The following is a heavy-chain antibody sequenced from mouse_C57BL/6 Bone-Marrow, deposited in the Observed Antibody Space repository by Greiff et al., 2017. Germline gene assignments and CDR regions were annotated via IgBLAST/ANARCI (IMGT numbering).Heavy chain of an antibody. CDR2: ISNLAYSI. D-gene: IGHD2-2*01. J-gene: IGHJ2*01. Sequence: EVMLVESGGGLVQPGGSLKLSCAASGFTFSDYGMAWVRQAPRKGPEWVAFISNLAYSIYYADTVTGRFTISRENATNTLYLEMSSLTSEDTAMYYCARSYYGYFYFDYWGQGTTLTVSS. CDR3: ARSYYGYFYFDY. V-gene: IGHV5-15*01. CDR1: GFTFSDYG.